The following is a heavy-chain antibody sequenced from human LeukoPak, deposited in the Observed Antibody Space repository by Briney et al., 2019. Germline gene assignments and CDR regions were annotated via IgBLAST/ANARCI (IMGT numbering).Heavy chain of an antibody. Sequence: PSGTLSLTRAVSGGSISSGGYSRSWIRHPPGTGLEWTGYISHSGSTYYNPSLKSRVTISVDRSKNQFSLKLSSVTAADTAVYYCARGRQRVVPAARGYNWFDPWGQGTLVTVSS. J-gene: IGHJ5*02. D-gene: IGHD2-2*01. CDR1: GGSISSGGYS. CDR3: ARGRQRVVPAARGYNWFDP. CDR2: ISHSGST. V-gene: IGHV4-30-2*01.